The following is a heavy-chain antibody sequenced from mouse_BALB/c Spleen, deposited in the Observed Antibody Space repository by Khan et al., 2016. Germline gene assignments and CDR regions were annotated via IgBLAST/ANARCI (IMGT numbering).Heavy chain of an antibody. CDR2: IRSKSNNYAT. CDR1: GFTFNTNA. J-gene: IGHJ3*01. D-gene: IGHD2-3*01. Sequence: EVQLVETGGGLVQPKGSLKLSCAASGFTFNTNAMNWVRQAPGKGLEWVARIRSKSNNYATYYADSVKDRFTISRDDSQSMLYLQMNNLKTEETAMYYCVRERWEDGYFPLAYWGQGTLVTVSA. CDR3: VRERWEDGYFPLAY. V-gene: IGHV10S3*01.